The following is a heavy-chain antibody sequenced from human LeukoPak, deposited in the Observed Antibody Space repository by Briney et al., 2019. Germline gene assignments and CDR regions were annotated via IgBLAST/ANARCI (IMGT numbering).Heavy chain of an antibody. J-gene: IGHJ4*02. Sequence: GGSLRLSCAASGFGVSSNYMSWVRQAPGKGLEWVSVIYSGGNTYYADSVKGRFTISRDKSKNTLYLQMNSLTAEDTAVYYCARDLLGYYGSGSYSSAWGQGTLVTVSS. V-gene: IGHV3-53*01. D-gene: IGHD3-10*01. CDR2: IYSGGNT. CDR3: ARDLLGYYGSGSYSSA. CDR1: GFGVSSNY.